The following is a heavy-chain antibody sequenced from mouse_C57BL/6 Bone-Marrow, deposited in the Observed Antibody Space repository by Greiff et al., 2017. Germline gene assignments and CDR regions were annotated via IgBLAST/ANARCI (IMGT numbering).Heavy chain of an antibody. CDR3: ARRGDY. Sequence: DVKLVESGGGLVQPGGSLKLSCAASGFTFSDYYMYWVRQTPEKRLEWVAYISNGGGSTYYPDTVKGRFTISRDNAKNTLYLQMSRLKSEDTAMYYCARRGDYWGQGPSVTVSS. CDR2: ISNGGGST. V-gene: IGHV5-12*01. J-gene: IGHJ4*01. CDR1: GFTFSDYY.